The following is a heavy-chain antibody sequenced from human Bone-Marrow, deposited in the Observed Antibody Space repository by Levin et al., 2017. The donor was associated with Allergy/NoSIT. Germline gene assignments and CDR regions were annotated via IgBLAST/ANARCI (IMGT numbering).Heavy chain of an antibody. V-gene: IGHV3-21*01. CDR1: GFTFTDYV. CDR2: ISRGTSNYI. D-gene: IGHD3-16*01. CDR3: AGGRY. J-gene: IGHJ4*02. Sequence: GGSLRLSCAASGFTFTDYVMHWVRQAPGKGLEWISSISRGTSNYIYYADSVKGRFTISRDNANNSLYLQLNSLRAEDTAVYYCAGGRYWGQGALVTVSS.